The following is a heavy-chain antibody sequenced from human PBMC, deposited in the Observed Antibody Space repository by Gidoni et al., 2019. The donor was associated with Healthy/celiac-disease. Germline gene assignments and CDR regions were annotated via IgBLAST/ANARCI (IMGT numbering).Heavy chain of an antibody. Sequence: QVQLQQWGAGLLKPSVTLSLTCVVYGGSFSGYYWSWSRQPPGKGLEWIGEINHSGSTNYNPSLKSRVTISVDTSKNQFSLKLSSVTAADTAVYYCARGFTIFGVVITEDYYYYMDVWGKGTTVTVSS. CDR1: GGSFSGYY. CDR3: ARGFTIFGVVITEDYYYYMDV. D-gene: IGHD3-3*01. J-gene: IGHJ6*03. V-gene: IGHV4-34*01. CDR2: INHSGST.